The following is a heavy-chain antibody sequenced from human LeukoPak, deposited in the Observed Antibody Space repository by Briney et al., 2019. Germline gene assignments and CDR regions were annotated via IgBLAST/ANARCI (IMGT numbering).Heavy chain of an antibody. J-gene: IGHJ4*02. CDR3: ASRALIEAGKGYYFDY. D-gene: IGHD6-13*01. Sequence: GGSLRLSCAASGFTFSNYEMSWVRQAPGKGLEWLSYISSTATIIYYADSVKGRFTISRDNAKNSLYLQMNSLSAEDTAVYYCASRALIEAGKGYYFDYWGQGSLVTVSS. CDR2: ISSTATII. V-gene: IGHV3-48*03. CDR1: GFTFSNYE.